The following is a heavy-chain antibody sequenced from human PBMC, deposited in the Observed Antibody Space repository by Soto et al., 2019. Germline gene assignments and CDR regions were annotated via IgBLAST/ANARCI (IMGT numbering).Heavy chain of an antibody. J-gene: IGHJ3*01. Sequence: GGSLRLSCAASGFTFSSYWMHWVRQVPGKGLMWVSHITSDGRRTTYADSVKGRITISRDNAKNSLYLQMNSLRAEDTAVYYCARDQLYYNDISGRPLNAFDVWGQGTMVTVSS. CDR2: ITSDGRRT. CDR1: GFTFSSYW. V-gene: IGHV3-74*01. D-gene: IGHD3-22*01. CDR3: ARDQLYYNDISGRPLNAFDV.